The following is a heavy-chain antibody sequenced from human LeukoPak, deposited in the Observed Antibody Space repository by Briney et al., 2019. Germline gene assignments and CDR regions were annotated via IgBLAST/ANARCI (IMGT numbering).Heavy chain of an antibody. CDR3: ARQRRSSGWPNDY. CDR1: GYSFSSYW. D-gene: IGHD6-19*01. Sequence: GESLKISCKGSGYSFSSYWIVWVRQMPGKGLEWMGIIYPGDSDTRYSPSFQGRVTISADKSISTAYLQWSSLKASDTAMYYCARQRRSSGWPNDYWGQGTLVTVSS. J-gene: IGHJ4*02. V-gene: IGHV5-51*01. CDR2: IYPGDSDT.